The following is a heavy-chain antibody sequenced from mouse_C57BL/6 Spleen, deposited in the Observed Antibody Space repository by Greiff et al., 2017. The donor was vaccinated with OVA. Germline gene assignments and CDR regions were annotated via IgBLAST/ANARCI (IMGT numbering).Heavy chain of an antibody. Sequence: LVESGAELVKPGASVKLSCKASGYTFTEYTIHWVKQRSGQGLEWIGWFYPGSGSIKYNEKFKDKATLTADKSSSTVYMELSRLTSEDSAVYFCARHEGKGYSLYYAMDYWGQGTSVTVSS. J-gene: IGHJ4*01. V-gene: IGHV1-62-2*01. CDR1: GYTFTEYT. CDR2: FYPGSGSI. CDR3: ARHEGKGYSLYYAMDY. D-gene: IGHD2-12*01.